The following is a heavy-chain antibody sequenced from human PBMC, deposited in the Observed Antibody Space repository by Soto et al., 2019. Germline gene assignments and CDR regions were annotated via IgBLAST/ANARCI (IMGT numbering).Heavy chain of an antibody. D-gene: IGHD6-19*01. CDR3: ASGIAVAMHAGIDY. J-gene: IGHJ4*02. CDR1: GYTFTTYY. V-gene: IGHV1-46*01. CDR2: IYPRGSST. Sequence: QVQLVQSGAEVKKPGASVKVSCKASGYTFTTYYMHWVRQAPGQGLEWMGLIYPRGSSTSYTQKFQGRVTMTRNTSTGTGHVELSSLRSEDTAVYYCASGIAVAMHAGIDYWGQGTLVTVSS.